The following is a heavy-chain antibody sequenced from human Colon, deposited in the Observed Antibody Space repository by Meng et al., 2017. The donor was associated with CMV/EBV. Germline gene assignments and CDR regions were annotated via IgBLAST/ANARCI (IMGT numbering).Heavy chain of an antibody. V-gene: IGHV3-7*01. CDR1: GFTFGNFW. J-gene: IGHJ5*02. Sequence: LRLSCAASGFTFGNFWMNWGRQAPGRGLEWVANIKPDGSAEYYVDSVKGRFTISRDNPKNSLYLQMNSLKDEDTAVYYCLGGHYTGSWGQGTLVTVSS. CDR3: LGGHYTGS. CDR2: IKPDGSAE. D-gene: IGHD3-3*01.